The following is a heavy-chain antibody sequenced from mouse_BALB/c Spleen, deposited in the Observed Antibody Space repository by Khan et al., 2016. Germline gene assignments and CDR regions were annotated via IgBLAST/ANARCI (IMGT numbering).Heavy chain of an antibody. V-gene: IGHV14-1*02. D-gene: IGHD2-3*01. CDR3: ALDGSWFAY. CDR1: GFTLKDYY. Sequence: VQLKESGAELVRPGALFPLSCPSSGFTLKDYYMHWVKHMPEQGLEWIGWIDPENGNTIYDPKFQGKASITADTSSNTAYRQLSSLTSEDTAVYYCALDGSWFAYWGQGTLVTVSA. J-gene: IGHJ3*01. CDR2: IDPENGNT.